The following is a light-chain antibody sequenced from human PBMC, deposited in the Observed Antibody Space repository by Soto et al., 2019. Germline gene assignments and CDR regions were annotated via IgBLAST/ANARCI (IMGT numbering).Light chain of an antibody. CDR3: ATWDDNLNGPV. CDR1: DSNIGSNT. Sequence: QSVLTQPPSASGTPGQRVTISCSGSDSNIGSNTVNWYQHLPGTAPKLLINTNDQRPSGVPDRFSGSKSDTSASLAISGLQSDDEADYYCATWDDNLNGPVFGGGTKLTVL. V-gene: IGLV1-44*01. J-gene: IGLJ3*02. CDR2: TND.